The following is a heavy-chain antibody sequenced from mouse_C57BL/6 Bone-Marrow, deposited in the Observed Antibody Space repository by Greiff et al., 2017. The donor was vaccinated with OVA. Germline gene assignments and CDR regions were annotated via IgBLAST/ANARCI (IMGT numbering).Heavy chain of an antibody. Sequence: VQLVESGAELVRPGASVKLSCKASGYTFTDYYINWVKQRPGQGLEWIARIYPGSGNTYYNEKFKGKATLTAEKSSSTAYMQLSSLTSEDSAVYFCARDSNSWFAYWGQGTLVTVSA. CDR3: ARDSNSWFAY. D-gene: IGHD2-5*01. CDR1: GYTFTDYY. CDR2: IYPGSGNT. V-gene: IGHV1-76*01. J-gene: IGHJ3*01.